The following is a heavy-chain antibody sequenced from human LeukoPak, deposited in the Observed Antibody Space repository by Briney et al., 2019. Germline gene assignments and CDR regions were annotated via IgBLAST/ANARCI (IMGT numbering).Heavy chain of an antibody. J-gene: IGHJ4*02. V-gene: IGHV4-34*01. D-gene: IGHD6-13*01. Sequence: SETLSLTCAVYGGSFRGYYWSWIRQPPGKGLEWIGEINHSGSTNYNPSLKSRVTISVDTSKNQFSLKLSSVTAADTAVYYCAGHGYSSSWYYFDYWGQGTMVTVSS. CDR2: INHSGST. CDR1: GGSFRGYY. CDR3: AGHGYSSSWYYFDY.